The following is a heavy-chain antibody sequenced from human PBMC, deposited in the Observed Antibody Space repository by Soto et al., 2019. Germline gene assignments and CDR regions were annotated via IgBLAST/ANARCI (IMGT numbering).Heavy chain of an antibody. CDR2: IKEDGSEK. J-gene: IGHJ6*01. D-gene: IGHD2-2*01. CDR3: ARDIGRTAAGYYYFYAMDV. Sequence: EVQLVESGGGLVQPGGSLTLSCAASGFTFSSYWMNWVRQAPGKGLEWVANIKEDGSEKYFLESVKGRFTISRDNAKNSLYQQVNSLRAEDTGVYFCARDIGRTAAGYYYFYAMDVW. V-gene: IGHV3-7*01. CDR1: GFTFSSYW.